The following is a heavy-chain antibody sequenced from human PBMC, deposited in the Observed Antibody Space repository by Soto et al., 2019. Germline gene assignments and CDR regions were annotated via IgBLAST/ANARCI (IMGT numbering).Heavy chain of an antibody. CDR3: ARENYYDSSGSFDY. CDR1: GFTFSSYG. V-gene: IGHV3-33*01. Sequence: QVQLVESRGGVVQPGRSLRLSCAASGFTFSSYGMHWVRQAPGKGLEWVAVIWYDGSNKYYADSVKGRFTISRDNSKNTLYLQMNSLRAEDTAVYYCARENYYDSSGSFDYWGQGTLVTVSS. CDR2: IWYDGSNK. D-gene: IGHD3-22*01. J-gene: IGHJ4*02.